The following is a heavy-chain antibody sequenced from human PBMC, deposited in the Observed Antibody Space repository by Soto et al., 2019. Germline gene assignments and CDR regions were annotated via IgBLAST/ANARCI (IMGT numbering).Heavy chain of an antibody. CDR1: GFTFSSYG. CDR2: IWYDGSNK. J-gene: IGHJ6*02. D-gene: IGHD5-12*01. V-gene: IGHV3-33*01. CDR3: ARESGYDYYYYGMDV. Sequence: PGGSLRLSCAASGFTFSSYGMHWVRQAPGKGLEWVAVIWYDGSNKYYADSVKGRFTISRDNSKNTLYLQMNSLRAEDTAVYYCARESGYDYYYYGMDVWGHGTTVTVSS.